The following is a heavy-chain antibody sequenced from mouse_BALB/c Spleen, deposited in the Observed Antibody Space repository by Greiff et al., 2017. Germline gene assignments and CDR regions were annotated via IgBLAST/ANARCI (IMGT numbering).Heavy chain of an antibody. CDR1: GYTFTSYT. CDR3: ARGGYGSSYAMDY. Sequence: QVQLQQSGAELARPGASVKMSCKASGYTFTSYTMHWVKQRPGQGLEWIGYINPSSGYTNYNQKFKDKATLTADKSSSTAYMQLSSLTSEDSAVYYCARGGYGSSYAMDYWGQGTSVTVSS. J-gene: IGHJ4*01. D-gene: IGHD1-1*01. V-gene: IGHV1-4*01. CDR2: INPSSGYT.